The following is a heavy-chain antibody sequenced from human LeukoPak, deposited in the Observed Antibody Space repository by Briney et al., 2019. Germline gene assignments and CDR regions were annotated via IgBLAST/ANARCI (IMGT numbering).Heavy chain of an antibody. V-gene: IGHV4-39*01. Sequence: PSETLSLTCTVSGASISGGGYYWGWIRQSPGKGLEWIGNIYPGSGSTYYNPSLRSRVAISIDTSKNQFSLKVTSVTAPDTAVYYCPAPPSSVWLEKWLDPWGQGTLVTVSS. CDR1: GASISGGGYY. CDR3: PAPPSSVWLEKWLDP. D-gene: IGHD6-19*01. J-gene: IGHJ5*02. CDR2: IYPGSGST.